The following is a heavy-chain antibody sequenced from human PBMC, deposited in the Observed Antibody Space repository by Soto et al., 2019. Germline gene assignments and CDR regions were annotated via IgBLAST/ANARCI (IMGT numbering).Heavy chain of an antibody. CDR3: ARGGTQAYSPAYNPLSEYYCDY. CDR2: ISYDGSNK. D-gene: IGHD2-21*01. J-gene: IGHJ4*02. CDR1: VFTFSSYA. Sequence: QVQLVESGGGVVQPGRSLRLSCAASVFTFSSYAMHWVRQAPGKGLEWVAVISYDGSNKYYADSVKGRFTISRDNSKNTLYLQMNSLRAEDTAVYYCARGGTQAYSPAYNPLSEYYCDYWGQGTLVTVSS. V-gene: IGHV3-30-3*01.